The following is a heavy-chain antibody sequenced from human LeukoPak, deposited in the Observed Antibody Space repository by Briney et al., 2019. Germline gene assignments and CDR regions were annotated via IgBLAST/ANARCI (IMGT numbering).Heavy chain of an antibody. V-gene: IGHV3-48*01. Sequence: GGSLRLSCAASGFTFSSYTMTWVRQAPGKGLEWVSYIDIGSNTIYYADSVKGRFTISRDNAKNSLYLQMNSLRVEDTAVYYCARGPPLFDPWGQGTLVTVSS. J-gene: IGHJ5*02. CDR3: ARGPPLFDP. CDR2: IDIGSNTI. CDR1: GFTFSSYT.